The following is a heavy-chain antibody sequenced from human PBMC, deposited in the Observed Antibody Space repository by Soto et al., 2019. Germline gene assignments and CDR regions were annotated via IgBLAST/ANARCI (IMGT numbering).Heavy chain of an antibody. CDR2: ISAYNGNT. CDR1: GYTFTSYG. V-gene: IGHV1-18*01. CDR3: ARVGYSGYDEEGWFDP. J-gene: IGHJ5*02. D-gene: IGHD5-12*01. Sequence: ASVKVSCKASGYTFTSYGISWVRQAPGQGLEWMGWISAYNGNTNYAQKLQGRVTMTTDTSASTAYMELRSLRSDDTAVYYCARVGYSGYDEEGWFDPWGQGTRVTVSS.